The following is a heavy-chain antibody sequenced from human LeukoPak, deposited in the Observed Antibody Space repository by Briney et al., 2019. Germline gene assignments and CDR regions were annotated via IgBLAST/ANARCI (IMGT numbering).Heavy chain of an antibody. CDR3: ARRGRLYYDFWSGYLNWFDP. D-gene: IGHD3-3*01. J-gene: IGHJ5*02. CDR1: GGSFSGYY. V-gene: IGHV4-34*01. CDR2: INHSGST. Sequence: SETLSLTCAVYGGSFSGYYWSWIRQPPGNGLEWIGEINHSGSTNYNPSLKSRVTMSVDTSKNQFSLKLSSVTAADTAVYYCARRGRLYYDFWSGYLNWFDPWGQGTLVTVSS.